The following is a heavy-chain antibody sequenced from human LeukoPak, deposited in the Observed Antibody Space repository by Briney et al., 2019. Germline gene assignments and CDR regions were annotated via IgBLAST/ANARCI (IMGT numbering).Heavy chain of an antibody. Sequence: GGSRRLSCAASGFTFSSYGMHWVRRAPGKGLEWVAVISYDGSNKYYADSVKGRFTISRDNSKNTLYLQMNSLRAEDTAVYYCARARSSYGYGDAFDIWGQGTMVTVSS. J-gene: IGHJ3*02. CDR1: GFTFSSYG. D-gene: IGHD5-18*01. CDR3: ARARSSYGYGDAFDI. CDR2: ISYDGSNK. V-gene: IGHV3-30*03.